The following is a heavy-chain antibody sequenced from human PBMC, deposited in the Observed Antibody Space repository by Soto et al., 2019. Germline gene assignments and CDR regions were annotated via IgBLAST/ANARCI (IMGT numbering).Heavy chain of an antibody. V-gene: IGHV5-10-1*01. Sequence: LKISCKGSGYSFTSYWISGVRQMPGKGLEWMGRIDPSDSYTNYSPSFQGHVTIPADKSISTAYLQWSSLKASDTAMYYCARCNSSSVHYYYYGMDVWGQGTKVTVSS. D-gene: IGHD6-6*01. CDR3: ARCNSSSVHYYYYGMDV. CDR1: GYSFTSYW. CDR2: IDPSDSYT. J-gene: IGHJ6*02.